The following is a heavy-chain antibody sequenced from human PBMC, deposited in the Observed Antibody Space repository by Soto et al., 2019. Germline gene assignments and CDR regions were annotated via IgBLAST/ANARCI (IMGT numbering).Heavy chain of an antibody. D-gene: IGHD6-19*01. CDR1: GYTFTSYG. CDR2: INPNSGGT. V-gene: IGHV1-2*04. CDR3: ARGGIAVGPRGDYYYGMDV. J-gene: IGHJ6*02. Sequence: ASVKVSCKASGYTFTSYGISWVRQAPGQGLEWMGWINPNSGGTNYAQKFQGWATMTRDTSISTAYMELSRLRSDDTAVYYCARGGIAVGPRGDYYYGMDVWGQGTTVTVSS.